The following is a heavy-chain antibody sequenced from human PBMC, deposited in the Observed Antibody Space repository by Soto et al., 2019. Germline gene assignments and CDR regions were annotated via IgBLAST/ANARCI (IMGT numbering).Heavy chain of an antibody. CDR3: ARQQSGNWYGDY. J-gene: IGHJ4*02. V-gene: IGHV4-39*01. CDR2: FYYSGST. Sequence: TSEHLSVTCTVSGDSVRSSSYYCFCFRQPPGKGLEWIGSFYYSGSTYYNPSLKSRVTISVDTSKNQFSLKLSSVTAADTAVYYCARQQSGNWYGDYWGQGTLVTVSS. D-gene: IGHD6-13*01. CDR1: GDSVRSSSYY.